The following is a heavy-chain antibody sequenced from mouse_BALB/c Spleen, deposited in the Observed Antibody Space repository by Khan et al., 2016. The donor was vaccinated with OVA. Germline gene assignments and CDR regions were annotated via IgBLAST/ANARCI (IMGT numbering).Heavy chain of an antibody. D-gene: IGHD2-1*01. Sequence: VKLLESGAELMKPGASVKISCKATGYTFRSSWIEWVKQRPGHGLEWIGEILPGTGSTNYNEKFKGKATFTADTSSNTAYMQLSSLTSEDSGVYYCARWGPYGNFGPYWGQGTLVTVSA. CDR3: ARWGPYGNFGPY. CDR2: ILPGTGST. J-gene: IGHJ3*01. CDR1: GYTFRSSW. V-gene: IGHV1-9*01.